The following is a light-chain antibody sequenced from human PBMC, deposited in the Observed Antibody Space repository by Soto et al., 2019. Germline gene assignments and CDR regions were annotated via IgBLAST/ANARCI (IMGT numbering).Light chain of an antibody. V-gene: IGLV1-47*02. Sequence: QSVLTQPPSASGTPGQRVTISCSGSSSNIGSNYVYWYQQLPGTAPKLLIYSNNQPPSGVPDRFSGSKSGTSASLAISGLRSEDEADYYCAAWDDSLSGWVFGGGTKLTVL. CDR3: AAWDDSLSGWV. J-gene: IGLJ3*02. CDR1: SSNIGSNY. CDR2: SNN.